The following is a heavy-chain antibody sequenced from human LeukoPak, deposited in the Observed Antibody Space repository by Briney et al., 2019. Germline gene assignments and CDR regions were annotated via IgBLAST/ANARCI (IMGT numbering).Heavy chain of an antibody. Sequence: LSLTCTVSGSAINSSSDYGGRTRRPPGKWKKWNGSIYYSGSTYYNPSLKSRVTISVDTSKNQFSLKLSSVTAADTAVYYCARPWGAKPMEPFDYWGQGTLVTVSS. J-gene: IGHJ4*02. CDR1: GSAINSSSDY. CDR2: IYYSGST. V-gene: IGHV4-39*01. D-gene: IGHD3-16*01. CDR3: ARPWGAKPMEPFDY.